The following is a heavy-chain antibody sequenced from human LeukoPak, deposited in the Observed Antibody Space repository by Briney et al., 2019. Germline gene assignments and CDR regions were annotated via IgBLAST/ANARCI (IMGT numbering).Heavy chain of an antibody. Sequence: SETLSLTCTVSGGFIRSSSYYWGWIRQPPGKGLEWIGSIYYSGSTYYNPSLKSRVTISVDTSKNQFSLELSSVTAADTATYYCARETSLAGFASGLGFNYWGQGILVTVSS. V-gene: IGHV4-39*07. CDR1: GGFIRSSSYY. D-gene: IGHD6-19*01. CDR3: ARETSLAGFASGLGFNY. CDR2: IYYSGST. J-gene: IGHJ4*02.